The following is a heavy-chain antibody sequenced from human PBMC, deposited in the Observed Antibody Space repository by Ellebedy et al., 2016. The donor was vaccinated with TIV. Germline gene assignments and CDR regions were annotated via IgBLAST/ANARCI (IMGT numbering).Heavy chain of an antibody. CDR3: ARRASYGDYAVQVNPWFDP. J-gene: IGHJ5*02. V-gene: IGHV3-7*01. D-gene: IGHD4-17*01. CDR2: IRQEGDEI. CDR1: GFNFRSYW. Sequence: PGGSLRLSCAASGFNFRSYWMTWVRQAPGKGLEWVAKIRQEGDEIYYVESVKGRFIISRDNAKNSLFLQMNSLRVEDTAVYYCARRASYGDYAVQVNPWFDPWGQGTLVTVSS.